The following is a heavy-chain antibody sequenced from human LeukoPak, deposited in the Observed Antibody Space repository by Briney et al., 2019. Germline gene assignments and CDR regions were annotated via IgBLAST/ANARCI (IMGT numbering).Heavy chain of an antibody. CDR1: GGSIGSYY. J-gene: IGHJ3*02. CDR2: INYSGST. D-gene: IGHD1-26*01. V-gene: IGHV4-59*01. CDR3: ARAGGGTYYYDAFDI. Sequence: SETLSLTCTVSGGSIGSYYWSWIRQPPGKGLEWIGYINYSGSTNYNPSLKSRVTISVDTSKNQFSLKLSSVTAADTAVYYCARAGGGTYYYDAFDIWAKGQWSPSLQ.